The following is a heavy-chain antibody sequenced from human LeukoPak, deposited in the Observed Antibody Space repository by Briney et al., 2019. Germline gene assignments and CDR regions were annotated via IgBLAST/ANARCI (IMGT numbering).Heavy chain of an antibody. D-gene: IGHD3-10*01. CDR2: IRSKGNSYAT. CDR3: TRQSVRGVMVYGMDV. CDR1: GFTFSGSA. V-gene: IGHV3-73*01. Sequence: GGSLTLSCAASGFTFSGSAMHWVGQASGKGLEWVGRIRSKGNSYATAYAASVKGSFPISRHHSNHTAYLQMNSLQPEDTAVYYCTRQSVRGVMVYGMDVWGKGTTVTVSS. J-gene: IGHJ6*04.